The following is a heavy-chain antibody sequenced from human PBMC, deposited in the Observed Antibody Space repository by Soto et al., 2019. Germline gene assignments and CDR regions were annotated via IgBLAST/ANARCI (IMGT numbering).Heavy chain of an antibody. D-gene: IGHD3-16*01. CDR2: ISGSGGST. CDR3: FTDGRLRLGELS. J-gene: IGHJ5*02. CDR1: GFTFSNYA. V-gene: IGHV3-23*01. Sequence: GGSLRLSCAASGFTFSNYAVTWVRQAPGKGLEWVSTISGSGGSTYYADSVKGRFTISRDISKNTLYLQMNSLRDEDTAVYYCFTDGRLRLGELSLGQGTLVTVSS.